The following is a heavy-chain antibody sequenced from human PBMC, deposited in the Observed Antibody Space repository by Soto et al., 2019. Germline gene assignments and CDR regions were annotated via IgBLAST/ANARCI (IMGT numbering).Heavy chain of an antibody. Sequence: SETLSLTCTVSGGSIGTYYWSWLRQPPGKGLEWIGYIYYSGSTYYNPSLKSRVTISVDTSKNQFSLKLSSVTAADTAVYYCARVRDGYNQFDYWGQGTLVTVSS. J-gene: IGHJ4*02. CDR3: ARVRDGYNQFDY. CDR2: IYYSGST. D-gene: IGHD5-12*01. V-gene: IGHV4-30-4*01. CDR1: GGSIGTYY.